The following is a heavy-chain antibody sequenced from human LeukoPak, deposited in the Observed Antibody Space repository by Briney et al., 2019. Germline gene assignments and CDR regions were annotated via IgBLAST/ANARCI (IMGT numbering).Heavy chain of an antibody. V-gene: IGHV4-59*01. J-gene: IGHJ6*02. Sequence: SETLSLTCAVSGGSIGSYYWSWLRQPPGRALEWIGYIHFTGTTNYNPSLKSQVTISVDTSKNQFSLSLTSVTAADTAVYYCAREDPQTRVPEGLDVWGQGTTVTVSS. CDR2: IHFTGTT. CDR1: GGSIGSYY. D-gene: IGHD4/OR15-4a*01. CDR3: AREDPQTRVPEGLDV.